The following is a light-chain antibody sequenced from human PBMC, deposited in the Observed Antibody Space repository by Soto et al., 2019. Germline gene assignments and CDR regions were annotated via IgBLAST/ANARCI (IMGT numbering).Light chain of an antibody. CDR3: QQYDTYSRT. CDR1: QSISSW. J-gene: IGKJ1*01. Sequence: DIQMTQSPSTLSASVGDRVTITCRASQSISSWLARYQQKPGKAPKLLIYKASSLESGVPSRFSGSTSGTEFTLTISSLQPDDFATYYCQQYDTYSRTFGQGTKVEIK. V-gene: IGKV1-5*03. CDR2: KAS.